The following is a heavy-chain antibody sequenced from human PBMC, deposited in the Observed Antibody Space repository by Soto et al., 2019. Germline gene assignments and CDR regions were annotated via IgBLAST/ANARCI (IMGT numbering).Heavy chain of an antibody. Sequence: QVQLVQSEGEVRRPGSSVRVSCKASGGAFYSYTFSWVRQAPGQGLEWMGRIIPVFGKTRSAPTFQDRVTLSADKSASTVFLELNSLQSDDTVIYYCVCHGKIATRPMLDSWGPGTLVTVSS. CDR1: GGAFYSYT. D-gene: IGHD6-6*01. CDR3: VCHGKIATRPMLDS. V-gene: IGHV1-69*02. CDR2: IIPVFGKT. J-gene: IGHJ5*01.